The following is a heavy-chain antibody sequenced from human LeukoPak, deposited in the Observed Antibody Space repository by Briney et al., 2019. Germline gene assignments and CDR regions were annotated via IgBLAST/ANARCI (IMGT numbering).Heavy chain of an antibody. Sequence: PSETLSLTCAVYGGSFSGYYRSWIRQPPGKGLEWIGEINHSGSTNYNPSLKSRVTISVDTSKNQFSLKLSSVTAADTAVYYCARGARWFGDVYFDYWGQGTLATVSS. D-gene: IGHD3-10*01. CDR2: INHSGST. J-gene: IGHJ4*02. V-gene: IGHV4-34*01. CDR3: ARGARWFGDVYFDY. CDR1: GGSFSGYY.